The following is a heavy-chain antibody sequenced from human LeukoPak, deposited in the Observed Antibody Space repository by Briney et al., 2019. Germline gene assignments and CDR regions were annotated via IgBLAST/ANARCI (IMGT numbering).Heavy chain of an antibody. CDR2: INSDGSST. V-gene: IGHV3-74*01. CDR3: ARFVDWNYFDY. J-gene: IGHJ4*02. CDR1: GFTFSSYW. D-gene: IGHD1-1*01. Sequence: PGGSLRLSRAASGFTFSSYWMHWVRQAPGKGLVWVSRINSDGSSTSYADSVKGRFTISRDNAKNTLYLQMNSLRAEDTAVYYCARFVDWNYFDYWGQGTLVTVSS.